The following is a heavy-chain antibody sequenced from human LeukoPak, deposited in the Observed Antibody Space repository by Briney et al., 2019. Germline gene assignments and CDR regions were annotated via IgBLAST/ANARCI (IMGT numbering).Heavy chain of an antibody. CDR3: ARDPPYDSGTYPDY. D-gene: IGHD1-26*01. Sequence: GRSLRLSCAASGFTFSSYAMHWFRQAPGKGLQWVAVISYDGSNKYYADSVKGRFTISRDNSKNTLYLQMNSLRAEDTAVYYCARDPPYDSGTYPDYWGQGTLVTVSS. J-gene: IGHJ4*02. CDR2: ISYDGSNK. V-gene: IGHV3-30*01. CDR1: GFTFSSYA.